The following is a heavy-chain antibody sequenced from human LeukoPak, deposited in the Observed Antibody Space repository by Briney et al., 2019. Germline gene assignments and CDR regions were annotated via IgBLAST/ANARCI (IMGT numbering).Heavy chain of an antibody. CDR3: ATEGEGYNSAY. CDR2: ITNNGERT. V-gene: IGHV3-64*02. Sequence: GGSLRLSCAASGFTFNNYAMHWVRQAPGKGLEFVSAITNNGERTYYADSVKGRFTISRDNSKNTLFLQMGSLRAEDLAVYYWATEGEGYNSAYGGQGTLVTVSP. J-gene: IGHJ4*02. D-gene: IGHD5-24*01. CDR1: GFTFNNYA.